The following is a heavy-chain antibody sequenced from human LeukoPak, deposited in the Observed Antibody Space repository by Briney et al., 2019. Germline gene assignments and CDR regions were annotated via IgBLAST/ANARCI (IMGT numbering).Heavy chain of an antibody. D-gene: IGHD6-6*01. V-gene: IGHV1-2*02. CDR2: INPNSGGT. Sequence: ASVKVSCKASGYAFSGYYMHWVRQAPGQGLAWMGWINPNSGGTNYAQKFQGRVTMTRDTSISTAYMELIRLRSADTAVYYCARVGRAFTARSSFFDYWGQGTLVTVSS. CDR3: ARVGRAFTARSSFFDY. CDR1: GYAFSGYY. J-gene: IGHJ4*02.